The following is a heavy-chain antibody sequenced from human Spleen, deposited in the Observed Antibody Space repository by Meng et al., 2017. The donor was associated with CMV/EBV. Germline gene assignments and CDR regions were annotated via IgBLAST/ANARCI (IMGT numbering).Heavy chain of an antibody. CDR2: IIPIFGTA. V-gene: IGHV1-69*05. CDR1: GGTLSSYA. CDR3: ARCGYSYGYDY. D-gene: IGHD5-18*01. J-gene: IGHJ4*02. Sequence: CCKASGGTLSSYAISWVGQAPGQGLEWMGGIIPIFGTANYAQKFQGRVTITTDESTSTAYMELSSLRSEDTAVYYCARCGYSYGYDYWGQGTLVTVSS.